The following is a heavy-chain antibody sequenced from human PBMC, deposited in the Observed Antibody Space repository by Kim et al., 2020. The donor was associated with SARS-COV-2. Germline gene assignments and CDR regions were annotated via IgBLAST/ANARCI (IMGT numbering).Heavy chain of an antibody. Sequence: ASVKVSCKASGYSFNFYYIQWLRQAPGQGLEWLGWINPSSGATKYAEKFRDRITMTRDTSISKAHMELTDLTSDDTAVYYCAVLIVVAARDIWGKGTTV. V-gene: IGHV1-2*02. D-gene: IGHD2-15*01. CDR2: INPSSGAT. CDR1: GYSFNFYY. CDR3: AVLIVVAARDI. J-gene: IGHJ6*03.